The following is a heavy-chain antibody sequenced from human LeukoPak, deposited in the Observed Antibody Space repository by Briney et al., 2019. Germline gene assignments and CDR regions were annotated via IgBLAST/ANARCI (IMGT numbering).Heavy chain of an antibody. Sequence: ASVKVSCKASGYTFTSYGISWVRQAPGQGLEWMGWISAYNGNTNYAQKLQGRVTMTTDTSTSTAYMELRSLRSDDTAVYYCARDYRSRQTSRLYCSGGSCYLDYWGQGTLVTVSS. D-gene: IGHD2-15*01. CDR1: GYTFTSYG. CDR3: ARDYRSRQTSRLYCSGGSCYLDY. V-gene: IGHV1-18*01. J-gene: IGHJ4*02. CDR2: ISAYNGNT.